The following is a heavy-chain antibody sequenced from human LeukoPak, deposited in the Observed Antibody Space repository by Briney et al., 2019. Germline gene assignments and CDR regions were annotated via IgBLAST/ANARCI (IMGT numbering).Heavy chain of an antibody. CDR1: GYTFTGYY. Sequence: ASVKVSCKASGYTFTGYYMHWVRQAPGQGLEWMGWINPNSGGTNYAQKFQGRATMTRDTSISTAYMELSRLRSDDTAVYYCAREYSSGWYLDYWGQGTLVTVSS. CDR3: AREYSSGWYLDY. V-gene: IGHV1-2*02. J-gene: IGHJ4*02. D-gene: IGHD6-19*01. CDR2: INPNSGGT.